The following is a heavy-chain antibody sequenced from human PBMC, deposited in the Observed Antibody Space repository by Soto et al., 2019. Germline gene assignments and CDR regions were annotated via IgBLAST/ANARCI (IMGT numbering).Heavy chain of an antibody. CDR2: ISSSSSYI. Sequence: GGSLRLSCAASGFTFSSYSMNWVRQAPGKGLEWVSSISSSSSYIYYADSVKGRFTISRDNAKNSLYLQMNSLRAEDTAVYYCARGMVAQWLVQHWFDPWGQGTLVTVSS. CDR1: GFTFSSYS. CDR3: ARGMVAQWLVQHWFDP. J-gene: IGHJ5*02. V-gene: IGHV3-21*01. D-gene: IGHD6-19*01.